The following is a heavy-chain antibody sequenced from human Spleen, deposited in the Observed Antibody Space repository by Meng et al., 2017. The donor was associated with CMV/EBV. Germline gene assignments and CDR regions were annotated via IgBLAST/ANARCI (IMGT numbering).Heavy chain of an antibody. CDR1: GFTFSSYS. D-gene: IGHD1-26*01. V-gene: IGHV3-21*01. CDR2: ITSGSSYI. CDR3: ARESDGRACFDY. J-gene: IGHJ4*02. Sequence: CSPSGFTFSSYSMIWVRQTPGKGLEWVSSITSGSSYIYYADSLKGRFTISRDNAKNSLFLQMNSLRAEDTAIYYCARESDGRACFDYWGQGTLVTVSS.